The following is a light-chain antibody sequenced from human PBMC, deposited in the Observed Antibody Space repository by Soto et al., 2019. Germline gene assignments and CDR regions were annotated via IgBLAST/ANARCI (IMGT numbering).Light chain of an antibody. CDR1: QSIGNY. J-gene: IGKJ5*01. V-gene: IGKV3-11*01. CDR3: QQRSNWTIT. Sequence: EIVLTQSPVTLSLSPGERATLSCRASQSIGNYLTWYQQKPGQAPRLLIYDVSNRATGIPARFTGSGSGTDFTLTISSLEPEDFVVYYCQQRSNWTITFGQGTRLEIK. CDR2: DVS.